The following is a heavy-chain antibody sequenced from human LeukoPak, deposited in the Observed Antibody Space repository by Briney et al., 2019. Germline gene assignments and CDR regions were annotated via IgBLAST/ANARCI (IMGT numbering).Heavy chain of an antibody. CDR3: ARGDHSSGWYWFDP. CDR2: INPSGGST. D-gene: IGHD6-19*01. V-gene: IGHV1-46*01. Sequence: GSSVKVSCKASGGTFSSYAISWVRQAPGQGLEWMGIINPSGGSTSYAQKFQGRVTMTRDTSTSTVYMELSSLRSEDTAVYYCARGDHSSGWYWFDPWGQGTLVTVSS. CDR1: GGTFSSYA. J-gene: IGHJ5*02.